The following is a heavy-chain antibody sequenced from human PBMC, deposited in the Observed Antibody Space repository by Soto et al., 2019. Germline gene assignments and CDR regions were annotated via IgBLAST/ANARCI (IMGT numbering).Heavy chain of an antibody. CDR2: IYYSGST. D-gene: IGHD3-10*01. V-gene: IGHV4-59*01. CDR3: ARDRAVSYFDY. CDR1: GGSISSYY. Sequence: SETLSLTCTVSGGSISSYYWSWIRQPPGKGLEWIGYIYYSGSTNYNPSLKSRVTISVDTSKNQFSLKLSSVTAADTAVYYCARDRAVSYFDYWGQGTLVTSPQ. J-gene: IGHJ4*02.